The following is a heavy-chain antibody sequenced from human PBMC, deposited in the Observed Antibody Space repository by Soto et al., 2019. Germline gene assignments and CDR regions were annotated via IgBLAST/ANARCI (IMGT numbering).Heavy chain of an antibody. Sequence: PSATQSLSCPVSGGSISSFYWSWIRQPAGKGLEWIGRIYSGGRNNYNPSLKSRVTMSVDTSKNQFSLRLSSVTAADTAMYYCARGSSRWDYWGQGTLVTVSS. J-gene: IGHJ4*02. V-gene: IGHV4-4*07. CDR3: ARGSSRWDY. CDR2: IYSGGRN. CDR1: GGSISSFY. D-gene: IGHD6-13*01.